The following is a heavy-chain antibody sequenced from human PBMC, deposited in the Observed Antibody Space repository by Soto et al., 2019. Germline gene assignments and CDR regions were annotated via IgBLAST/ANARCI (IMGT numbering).Heavy chain of an antibody. CDR3: ARVELRHVVDDY. CDR2: INSDGSST. CDR1: GFTFSSYW. V-gene: IGHV3-74*01. Sequence: EVQLVESGGGLVQPGGSLRLSCAASGFTFSSYWMHWVRQAPGKGLVWVSRINSDGSSTSYADSVKGRFTITRDNAKNTLYLQMNSLRAEDTAVYYCARVELRHVVDDYWGQGTLVTVSS. D-gene: IGHD3-10*01. J-gene: IGHJ4*02.